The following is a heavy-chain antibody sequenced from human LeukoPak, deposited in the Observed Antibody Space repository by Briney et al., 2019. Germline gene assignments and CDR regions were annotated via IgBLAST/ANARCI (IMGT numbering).Heavy chain of an antibody. V-gene: IGHV1-18*01. J-gene: IGHJ5*02. D-gene: IGHD1-26*01. CDR2: ISAYNGNT. CDR1: GYTFTSYG. Sequence: ASVKVSCKASGYTFTSYGISWVRQAPGQRLEWMGWISAYNGNTNYAQKLQGRVTMTTDTSTSTAYMELRSLRSDDTAVYYCARCVGVVGHNWFDPWGQGTLVTVSS. CDR3: ARCVGVVGHNWFDP.